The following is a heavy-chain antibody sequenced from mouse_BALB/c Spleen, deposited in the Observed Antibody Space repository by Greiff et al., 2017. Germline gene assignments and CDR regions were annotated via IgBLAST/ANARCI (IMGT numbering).Heavy chain of an antibody. J-gene: IGHJ2*01. V-gene: IGHV3-2*02. Sequence: EVQRVESGPGLVKPSQSLSLTCTVTGYSITSDYAWNWIRQFPGNKLEWMGYISYSGSTSYNPSLKSRISITRDTSKNQFFLQLNSVTTEDTATYYCARSKYYGNYFDYWGQGTTLTVSS. CDR3: ARSKYYGNYFDY. CDR2: ISYSGST. CDR1: GYSITSDYA. D-gene: IGHD1-1*01.